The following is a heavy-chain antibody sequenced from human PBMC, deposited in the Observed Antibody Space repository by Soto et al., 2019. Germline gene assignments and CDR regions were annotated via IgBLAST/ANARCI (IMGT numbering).Heavy chain of an antibody. Sequence: QVQLQESGPGLVKPSGTLSLTCAVSGGSISSSNWWSWVRQPPGKGLAWIGEIYHSGSTNYNPCLKSRITISVDKSKIQFSLKLRSVTAAATDVYYCARMVGSSWSALLFTLDYWGQGTLVTVSS. V-gene: IGHV4-4*02. J-gene: IGHJ4*02. CDR3: ARMVGSSWSALLFTLDY. D-gene: IGHD6-13*01. CDR2: IYHSGST. CDR1: GGSISSSNW.